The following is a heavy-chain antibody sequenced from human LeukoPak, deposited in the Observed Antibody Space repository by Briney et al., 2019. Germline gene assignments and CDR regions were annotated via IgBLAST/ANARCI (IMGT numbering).Heavy chain of an antibody. CDR2: ISGYIGNT. CDR1: GYIFTRYG. D-gene: IGHD4-17*01. J-gene: IGHJ4*02. Sequence: GASVKVSCKASGYIFTRYGISWVRQAPGQGLEWMGWISGYIGNTNYAQRFQGRVTMTIDTSTSTAHMEVRSLTSDDTAVYYCARVRNYGDSDYWGQRTLVTVSS. CDR3: ARVRNYGDSDY. V-gene: IGHV1-18*01.